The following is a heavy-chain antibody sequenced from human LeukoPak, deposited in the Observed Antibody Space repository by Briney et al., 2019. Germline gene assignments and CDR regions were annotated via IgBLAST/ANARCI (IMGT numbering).Heavy chain of an antibody. CDR2: IVPGFRAA. D-gene: IGHD1-26*01. J-gene: IGHJ5*02. V-gene: IGHV1-69*13. Sequence: SVKVSCKASGGTFSNYAITWVRQAPGEGLEWMGGIVPGFRAADYAEKFQDRVTFTADESTGTSYMEFSSLRSEDTAIYYCARWDAHYHEGNNWFDPWGQGTLVTVSS. CDR1: GGTFSNYA. CDR3: ARWDAHYHEGNNWFDP.